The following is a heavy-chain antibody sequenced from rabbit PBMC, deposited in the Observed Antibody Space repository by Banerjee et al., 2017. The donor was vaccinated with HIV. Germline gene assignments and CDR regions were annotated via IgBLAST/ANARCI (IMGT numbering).Heavy chain of an antibody. Sequence: QEQLEESGGDLVKPEGSLTFTCTASGFSFSNKYVMCWGRQSPGKGLEWIACINTSSGNTVYASRAKCRFTISRTSSTTRALQMTSLTAADTATYFCARDTVAWGDFNLWGQGTLFTVS. CDR3: ARDTVAWGDFNL. J-gene: IGHJ4*01. D-gene: IGHD4-1*01. V-gene: IGHV1S45*01. CDR1: GFSFSNKYV. CDR2: INTSSGNT.